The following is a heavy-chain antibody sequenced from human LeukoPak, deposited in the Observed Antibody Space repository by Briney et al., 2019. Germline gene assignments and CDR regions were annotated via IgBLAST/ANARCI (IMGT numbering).Heavy chain of an antibody. D-gene: IGHD6-13*01. V-gene: IGHV1-2*02. CDR1: GYTFTGYY. J-gene: IGHJ4*02. CDR2: INPNSGGT. CDR3: AREDPKRSGAAAEY. Sequence: ASVKVSCKASGYTFTGYYMHWVRQASGQGLEWMGWINPNSGGTNYAQKFQCRVTMTRDTSISTAYMELSRLRSDDTAVYYCAREDPKRSGAAAEYWGQGTLVTVSS.